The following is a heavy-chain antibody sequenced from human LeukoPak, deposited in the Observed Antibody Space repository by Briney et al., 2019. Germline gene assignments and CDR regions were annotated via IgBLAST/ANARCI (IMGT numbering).Heavy chain of an antibody. CDR2: ISGSGGRT. D-gene: IGHD1-26*01. V-gene: IGHV3-23*01. CDR3: AKDFVGANAFDI. J-gene: IGHJ3*02. Sequence: GGSLRLSCAASRLTFSSNAMSWFRQAPGKGLEWVSAISGSGGRTYYADSVKGRFTISRDNSKNTLYLQMNSLRAEDTAVYYCAKDFVGANAFDIWGQGTMVTVSS. CDR1: RLTFSSNA.